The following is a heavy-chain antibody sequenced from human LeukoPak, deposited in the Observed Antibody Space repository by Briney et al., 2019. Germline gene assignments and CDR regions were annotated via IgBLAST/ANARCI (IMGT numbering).Heavy chain of an antibody. Sequence: SGTLSLTCAVSGGSISSSNWWSWVRQPPGKGLEWIGEIYHSGSTNYNPSLKSRVTISVDKSKNQFSLKLSSVTAADTAVYYCARGTYYYDSNVIPPPYYFDYWGQGTLVTVSS. J-gene: IGHJ4*02. CDR3: ARGTYYYDSNVIPPPYYFDY. D-gene: IGHD3-22*01. V-gene: IGHV4-4*02. CDR2: IYHSGST. CDR1: GGSISSSNW.